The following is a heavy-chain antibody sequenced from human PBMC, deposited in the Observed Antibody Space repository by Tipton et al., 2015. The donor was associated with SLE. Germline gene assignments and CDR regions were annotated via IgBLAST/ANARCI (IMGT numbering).Heavy chain of an antibody. V-gene: IGHV1-69*01. CDR3: ASPLPSAEYFEH. J-gene: IGHJ1*01. CDR2: IIPMFGTA. CDR1: GGTFSSYT. Sequence: QSGAEVKKPGSSVKVSCKASGGTFSSYTIHWVRQAPGQGLEWMGGIIPMFGTANYAQKFQGRVTITADDSTSTVYLELSSLRSGDTVVYYCASPLPSAEYFEHWGQGTLVTVSS.